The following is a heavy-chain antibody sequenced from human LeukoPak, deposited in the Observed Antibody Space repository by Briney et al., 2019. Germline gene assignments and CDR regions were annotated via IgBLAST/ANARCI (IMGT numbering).Heavy chain of an antibody. CDR1: GDSISSYY. Sequence: SETLSLTCTVSGDSISSYYWSWIRQPPGKGLEWIGYIYYSGSTNYNSSLKSRVTISVDTSKNQFSLKLSSVTAADTAVYYCARQIQIQLWLRAFDIWGQGTMVTVSS. J-gene: IGHJ3*02. V-gene: IGHV4-59*08. D-gene: IGHD5-18*01. CDR2: IYYSGST. CDR3: ARQIQIQLWLRAFDI.